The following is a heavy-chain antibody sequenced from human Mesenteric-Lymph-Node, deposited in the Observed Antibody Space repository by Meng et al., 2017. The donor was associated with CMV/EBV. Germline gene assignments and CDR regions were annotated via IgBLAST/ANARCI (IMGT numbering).Heavy chain of an antibody. Sequence: GGSLRLSCAASGFTFSSYSMNWVRQAPGKGLEWVSSISSSSSYIYYADSVKGRFTISRDNAKNSLYLQMNSLRAEDTAVYYCARGILTIFGVATYYYGMDVWGQGTTVTVSS. J-gene: IGHJ6*02. CDR3: ARGILTIFGVATYYYGMDV. CDR1: GFTFSSYS. D-gene: IGHD3-3*01. V-gene: IGHV3-21*01. CDR2: ISSSSSYI.